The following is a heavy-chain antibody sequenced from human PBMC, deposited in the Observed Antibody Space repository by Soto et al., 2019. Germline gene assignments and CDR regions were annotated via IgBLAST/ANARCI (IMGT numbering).Heavy chain of an antibody. Sequence: SETLSLTCTVSGGSLSSYYWSWIRQPPGKGLEWVGYIYYSGSTNYNPSLKSRVTISVDTSKNQFSLKLSSVTAADTAVYYCARGVYYYGSGSYGDAYDYYYMDVWGKGTTVTLSS. CDR1: GGSLSSYY. CDR2: IYYSGST. D-gene: IGHD3-10*01. V-gene: IGHV4-59*01. CDR3: ARGVYYYGSGSYGDAYDYYYMDV. J-gene: IGHJ6*03.